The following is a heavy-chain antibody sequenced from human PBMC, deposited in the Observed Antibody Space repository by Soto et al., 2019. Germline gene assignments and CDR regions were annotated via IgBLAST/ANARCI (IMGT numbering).Heavy chain of an antibody. CDR1: GFTFSSSW. V-gene: IGHV3-74*01. CDR3: ARDAWSTFDY. D-gene: IGHD3-3*01. J-gene: IGHJ4*02. Sequence: EVQLVESGGGLVQPGGSLRLSCAASGFTFSSSWMHWVRQAPGKGLFWVSRINSDGSSTIYPDSVKGRFTISRDNAKNTLYQQMNSLRAEDTAVYFCARDAWSTFDYWGQGTLVTVSS. CDR2: INSDGSST.